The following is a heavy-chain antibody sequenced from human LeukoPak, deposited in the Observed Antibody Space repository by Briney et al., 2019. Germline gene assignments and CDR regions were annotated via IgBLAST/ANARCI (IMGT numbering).Heavy chain of an antibody. J-gene: IGHJ5*02. V-gene: IGHV3-7*01. Sequence: GGSLRLSCAASGFTFSTYWMSWVRQAPGKGPEWVANIKRGGSERDYVGSVRGRFTISRDNAKNSLYLQMDSLRVEDTAIYYCARGSSGWNADHWGQGTLVTVSS. CDR2: IKRGGSER. CDR3: ARGSSGWNADH. D-gene: IGHD6-19*01. CDR1: GFTFSTYW.